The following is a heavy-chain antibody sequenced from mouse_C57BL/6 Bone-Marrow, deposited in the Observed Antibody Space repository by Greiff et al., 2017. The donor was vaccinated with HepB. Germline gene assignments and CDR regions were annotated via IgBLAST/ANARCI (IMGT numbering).Heavy chain of an antibody. Sequence: VHVKQSGAELVKPGASVKLSCTASGFNIKDYYMHWVKQRTEQGLEWIGRIDPEDGETKYAPKFQGKATITADTSSNTAYLQLSSLTSEDTAVYYCARSDGNYSYYFDYWGQGTTLTVSS. CDR1: GFNIKDYY. D-gene: IGHD2-1*01. CDR2: IDPEDGET. V-gene: IGHV14-2*01. CDR3: ARSDGNYSYYFDY. J-gene: IGHJ2*01.